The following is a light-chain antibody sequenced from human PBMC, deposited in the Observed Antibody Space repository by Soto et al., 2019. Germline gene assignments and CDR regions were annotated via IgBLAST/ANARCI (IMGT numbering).Light chain of an antibody. CDR3: CSYAGSNTWV. CDR1: SSDVDSYNR. Sequence: QSALTQPRSVSGSPGQSVTISCTGISSDVDSYNRVSWYQQPPGTAPKLMIYEVSNRPSGVPDRFSGSKSGNTASLTISGLRAEDEADYYCCSYAGSNTWVFGTGTKLTVL. V-gene: IGLV2-18*02. CDR2: EVS. J-gene: IGLJ1*01.